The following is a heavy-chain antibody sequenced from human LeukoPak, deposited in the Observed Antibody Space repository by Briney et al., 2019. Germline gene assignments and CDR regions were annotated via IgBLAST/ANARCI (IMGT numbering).Heavy chain of an antibody. J-gene: IGHJ6*03. CDR3: ARHGHCTNGVCYSNYYYYMDV. CDR2: IYPDDSDT. D-gene: IGHD2-8*01. CDR1: GYSFTSYW. V-gene: IGHV5-51*01. Sequence: GESLKISCKGSGYSFTSYWIGWVRQMPGKGLEWMGIIYPDDSDTRYNPSFEGQVIISVDKSISTAYLQWSSLKASDTATYYCARHGHCTNGVCYSNYYYYMDVWGKETTVTVSS.